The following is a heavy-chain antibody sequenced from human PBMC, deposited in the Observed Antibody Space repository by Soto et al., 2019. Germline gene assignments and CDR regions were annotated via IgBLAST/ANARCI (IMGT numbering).Heavy chain of an antibody. J-gene: IGHJ3*02. D-gene: IGHD4-17*01. V-gene: IGHV1-46*01. CDR2: INPSGGST. Sequence: QAQLLQSGAEVKKPGASVKVSCKASGYTFSRYYMHWVRQGPGQGLEWMGIINPSGGSTRYAQKFQGRVTMTRDTSTRTVYMELSSLRSEDTAVYYCARDPDYCDSVYAFDIWGQGTMVTVSS. CDR1: GYTFSRYY. CDR3: ARDPDYCDSVYAFDI.